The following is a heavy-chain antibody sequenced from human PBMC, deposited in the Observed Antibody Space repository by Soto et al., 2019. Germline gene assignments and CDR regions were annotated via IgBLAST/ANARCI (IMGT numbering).Heavy chain of an antibody. V-gene: IGHV1-69*13. CDR3: ARASGYVSGWYHDY. Sequence: SVKVSCKASGGTFSSDAVSWVRQAPGQGLEWMGGLIPILGTTHYAQKFQGRVTITADESTNTAYMEPSSLRSDDTAVYYCARASGYVSGWYHDYWGQGTRVTVSS. J-gene: IGHJ4*02. CDR2: LIPILGTT. CDR1: GGTFSSDA. D-gene: IGHD6-19*01.